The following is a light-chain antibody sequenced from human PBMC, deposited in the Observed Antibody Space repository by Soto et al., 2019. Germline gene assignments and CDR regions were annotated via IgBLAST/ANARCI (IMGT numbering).Light chain of an antibody. CDR3: QQRTNWPPVT. J-gene: IGKJ4*01. V-gene: IGKV3-11*01. CDR1: QSVGSY. CDR2: DAS. Sequence: EIVLTQSPATLSLSPGERATLSCRASQSVGSYLAWYQQKPGQAPRLLIYDASTRATGILARFSGSGSGTDFTLTISSLEPEAFAVYFSQQRTNWPPVTFGGGTKVEIK.